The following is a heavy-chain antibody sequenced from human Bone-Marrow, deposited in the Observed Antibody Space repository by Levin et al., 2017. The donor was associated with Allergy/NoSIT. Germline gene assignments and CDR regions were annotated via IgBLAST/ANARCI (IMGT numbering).Heavy chain of an antibody. J-gene: IGHJ4*02. V-gene: IGHV3-23*01. D-gene: IGHD3-3*01. Sequence: GESLKISCAASGFTFRSYAMSWVRQAPGKGLQWVSALSGSGDNTYYTDSVKGRFTISRDNSKNTLFLQMNSLRAADTAVYFCAKLSDFWSGYPKSYFDYWGQGTLVTVSS. CDR3: AKLSDFWSGYPKSYFDY. CDR2: LSGSGDNT. CDR1: GFTFRSYA.